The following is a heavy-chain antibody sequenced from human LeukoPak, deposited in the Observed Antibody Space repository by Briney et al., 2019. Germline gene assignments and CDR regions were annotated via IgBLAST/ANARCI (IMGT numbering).Heavy chain of an antibody. CDR3: ARHNFRNGYNRPFDY. J-gene: IGHJ4*02. CDR1: GGSISSSDYY. Sequence: SETLSLTXTVSGGSISSSDYYWGWIRQPPGKGLEWIGNIFHSGTTYYDPSLKSRVIISVDTSKNQFSLKLSSVTAADTALYYCARHNFRNGYNRPFDYWGQGTLVTVSS. V-gene: IGHV4-39*01. CDR2: IFHSGTT. D-gene: IGHD5-24*01.